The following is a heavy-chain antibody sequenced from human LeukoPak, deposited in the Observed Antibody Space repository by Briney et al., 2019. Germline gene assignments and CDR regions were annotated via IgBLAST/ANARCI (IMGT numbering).Heavy chain of an antibody. CDR2: IYHTGST. CDR3: ARTYGAVFDI. J-gene: IGHJ3*02. V-gene: IGHV4-4*02. CDR1: GGSISSSNW. D-gene: IGHD3-10*01. Sequence: SETLSLTCTVSGGSISSSNWRSWVRQSPEKGLEWIGEIYHTGSTFYIPSLKSRVTMPVDKSKNQFSLKLSSVTAADTAVYYCARTYGAVFDIWGQGTRVTVSS.